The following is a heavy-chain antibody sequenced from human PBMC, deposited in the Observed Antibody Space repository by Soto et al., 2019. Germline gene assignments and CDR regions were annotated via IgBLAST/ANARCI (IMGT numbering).Heavy chain of an antibody. CDR2: ISSDGSNK. D-gene: IGHD3-22*01. CDR1: GFTFSSYG. Sequence: QVQLVESGGGVVQPGRSLRLSCAASGFTFSSYGMHWVRQAPGKGLEWVAVISSDGSNKYYADSVKGRFTISRDNSKNTLYLQMNSLRAEDTAVYYCVGGYYFGYYWGQGTLVTVSS. CDR3: VGGYYFGYY. J-gene: IGHJ4*02. V-gene: IGHV3-30*03.